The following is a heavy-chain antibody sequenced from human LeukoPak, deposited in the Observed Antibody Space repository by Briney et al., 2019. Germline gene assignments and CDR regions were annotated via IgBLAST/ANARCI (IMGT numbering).Heavy chain of an antibody. D-gene: IGHD1-26*01. V-gene: IGHV1-24*01. CDR1: GYTLTELS. Sequence: ASVKVSCKVSGYTLTELSMHWVRQAPGKGLEWMGGFDPEDGETIYAQKFQGRVTMTEDTSTDTAYMELSSLRSEDTAVYYCAITSPTWEDYYYGMDVWGQGTTVTVSS. CDR2: FDPEDGET. J-gene: IGHJ6*02. CDR3: AITSPTWEDYYYGMDV.